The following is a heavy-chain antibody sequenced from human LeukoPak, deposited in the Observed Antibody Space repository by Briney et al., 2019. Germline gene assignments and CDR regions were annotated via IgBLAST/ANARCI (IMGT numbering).Heavy chain of an antibody. V-gene: IGHV4-39*01. CDR3: ARQLGYCSSTSCYADKVDY. Sequence: KASETLSLTCTVSGGSISSSSYYWGWIRQPPGKGLEWIGSIYYSGSTYYNPSLKSRVTISVDTSKNQFSLKLSSVTAADTAVYYCARQLGYCSSTSCYADKVDYWAREPWSPSPQ. J-gene: IGHJ4*02. D-gene: IGHD2-2*01. CDR1: GGSISSSSYY. CDR2: IYYSGST.